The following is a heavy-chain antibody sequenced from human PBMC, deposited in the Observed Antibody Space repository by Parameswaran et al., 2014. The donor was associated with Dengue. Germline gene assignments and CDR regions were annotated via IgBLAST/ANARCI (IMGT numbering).Heavy chain of an antibody. D-gene: IGHD3/OR15-3a*01. CDR3: ARGYLDDLDP. V-gene: IGHV1-18*01. Sequence: SWVRQAPGQGLEWMGWITPYNGNTHYVQKLQGRVTMTTDTSTSTTYMELRSLRSDDTAVYYCARGYLDDLDPWGQGTLVTVSS. J-gene: IGHJ5*02. CDR2: ITPYNGNT.